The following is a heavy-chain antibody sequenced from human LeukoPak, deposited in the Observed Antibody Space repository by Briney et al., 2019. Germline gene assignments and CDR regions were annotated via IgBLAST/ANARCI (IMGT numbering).Heavy chain of an antibody. Sequence: GGSLRLSCAVSGFTFSSYSMNWVRQAPGKGLEWVSAISGSGGTTYYADSVKGRFTISRDNSENTLYLQMNSLRAEDTAVYYCARSFGYGVDAFDIWGQGTMVTVSS. CDR2: ISGSGGTT. CDR3: ARSFGYGVDAFDI. CDR1: GFTFSSYS. J-gene: IGHJ3*02. D-gene: IGHD5-18*01. V-gene: IGHV3-23*01.